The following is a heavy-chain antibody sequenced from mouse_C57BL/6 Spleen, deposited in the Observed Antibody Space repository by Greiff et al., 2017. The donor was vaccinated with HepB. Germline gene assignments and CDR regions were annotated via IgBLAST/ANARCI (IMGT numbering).Heavy chain of an antibody. CDR2: IYPSDSET. CDR3: ARAAYGSSYDYYAMDY. CDR1: GYTFTSYW. D-gene: IGHD1-1*01. V-gene: IGHV1-61*01. J-gene: IGHJ4*01. Sequence: QVQLQQPGAELVRPGSSVKLSCKASGYTFTSYWMDWVKQRPGQGLEWIGNIYPSDSETPYNQKFKDKATLTVDKSSSTAYMQLSSLTSEDSAVYYCARAAYGSSYDYYAMDYWGQGTSVTVSS.